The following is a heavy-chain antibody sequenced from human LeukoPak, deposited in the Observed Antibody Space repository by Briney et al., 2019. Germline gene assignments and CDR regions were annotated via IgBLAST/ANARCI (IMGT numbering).Heavy chain of an antibody. Sequence: ASVKVSCKASGYTFTRYYMHWVRQAPGQGLEWMGWINPNSGGTNYAQKFQGRVTMTRDTSISTAYMELSRLRSDDTAVYYCARDLPLRITIFGVVGAFDIWGQGTMVTVSS. CDR1: GYTFTRYY. CDR3: ARDLPLRITIFGVVGAFDI. CDR2: INPNSGGT. V-gene: IGHV1-2*02. J-gene: IGHJ3*02. D-gene: IGHD3-3*01.